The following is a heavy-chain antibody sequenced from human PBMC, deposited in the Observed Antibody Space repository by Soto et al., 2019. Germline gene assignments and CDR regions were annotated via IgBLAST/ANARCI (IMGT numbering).Heavy chain of an antibody. D-gene: IGHD2-2*01. CDR3: ARDPVRHQLPPELYVDV. J-gene: IGHJ6*03. CDR2: IHGDNGNT. V-gene: IGHV1-3*01. CDR1: GYSFSTYA. Sequence: QVHLVQSGAEVKKPGAPVKVSCKASGYSFSTYAMNWVRQAPGQGLEWMGWIHGDNGNTKYSQKFQGRVTITRDTSASTFTSYMELSSLRSEDTGVYYCARDPVRHQLPPELYVDVWGEGTTVTVSS.